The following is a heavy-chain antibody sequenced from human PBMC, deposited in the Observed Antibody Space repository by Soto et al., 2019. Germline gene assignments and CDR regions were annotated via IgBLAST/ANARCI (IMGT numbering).Heavy chain of an antibody. D-gene: IGHD5-18*01. J-gene: IGHJ4*02. Sequence: EVQLVESGGGLVQPGGSLRLSCVASGLTFSSWMSWVRQAPGKGLEWVAMTTQDGSGKHYVDSVKGRFTISRDSAKNSMYLQMNSLTVEDRAMYYCASLDTAMIKTAGYWGQGTQVTVSS. CDR2: TTQDGSGK. CDR3: ASLDTAMIKTAGY. CDR1: GLTFSSW. V-gene: IGHV3-7*01.